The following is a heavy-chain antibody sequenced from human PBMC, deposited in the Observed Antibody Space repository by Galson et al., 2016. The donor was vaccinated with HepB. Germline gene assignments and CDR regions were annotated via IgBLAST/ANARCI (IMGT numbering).Heavy chain of an antibody. D-gene: IGHD6-13*01. CDR3: ARAAYNSNWSRSKTNYFDP. Sequence: SETLSLTCAVYGGSFSGYYWSWIRQPPGKGLEWIGEINHSGSTNYNPSLKSRVTISVDTSKNQFSLKLSSLTAADTALYYCARAAYNSNWSRSKTNYFDPRGQGTLFTVSS. J-gene: IGHJ5*02. CDR1: GGSFSGYY. V-gene: IGHV4-34*01. CDR2: INHSGST.